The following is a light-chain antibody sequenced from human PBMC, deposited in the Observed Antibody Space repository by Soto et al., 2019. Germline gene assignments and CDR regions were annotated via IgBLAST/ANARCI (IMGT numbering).Light chain of an antibody. CDR3: QKSYSTPLT. V-gene: IGKV1-39*01. J-gene: IGKJ2*01. CDR1: QSISSY. Sequence: DIQMTQSPSSLSASVGDRVTITCRASQSISSYLNWYQQKPGKAPKLLIYAASSLQSGVPSRFSGSGSETDFTLTISSRQHADFATYYCQKSYSTPLTFGQGTKLEIK. CDR2: AAS.